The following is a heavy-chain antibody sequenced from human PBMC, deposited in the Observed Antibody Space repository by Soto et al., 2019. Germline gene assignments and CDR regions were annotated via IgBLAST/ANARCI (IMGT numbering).Heavy chain of an antibody. CDR2: ISGSGGTT. CDR1: GFTFRNYA. CDR3: AKAATITVPYFYD. J-gene: IGHJ4*02. Sequence: EVQMLESGGGLVQPGGSLRLSCAASGFTFRNYAMSWVRQAPGKGLEWVSAISGSGGTTYFADSVKGRFTISRDNSRNTLSLQMSSLRAEDTAIYYCAKAATITVPYFYDWGQGTLVTVSS. V-gene: IGHV3-23*01. D-gene: IGHD5-12*01.